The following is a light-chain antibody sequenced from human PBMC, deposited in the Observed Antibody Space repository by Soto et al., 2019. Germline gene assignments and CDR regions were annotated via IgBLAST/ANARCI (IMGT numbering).Light chain of an antibody. J-gene: IGLJ2*01. Sequence: QAVVTQPPSASGTPGQRVTISCSGSSSNIGSNYVYWYQQLPGTAPKLLIYRNNQRPSGVPDRFSGSKSGTSASLAISGLRSEDEDYYYCAAWDDSLSGVVFGGGTKLTVL. V-gene: IGLV1-47*01. CDR3: AAWDDSLSGVV. CDR2: RNN. CDR1: SSNIGSNY.